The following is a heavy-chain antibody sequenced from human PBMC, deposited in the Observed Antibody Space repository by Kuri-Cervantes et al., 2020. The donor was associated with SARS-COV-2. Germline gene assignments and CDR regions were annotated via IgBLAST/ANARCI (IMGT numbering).Heavy chain of an antibody. CDR2: IYSGVRT. D-gene: IGHD6-19*01. V-gene: IGHV3-53*01. J-gene: IGHJ4*02. CDR1: GIIGSSNY. Sequence: GESLNISCAASGIIGSSNYMSWVRQAPGKVLDWVSVIYSGVRTYYADSVKGRFTISRDNSKNTLYLKMNSLRAEDTAVYYCARSIIDVAGFGGRDYWGQGTLVTVSS. CDR3: ARSIIDVAGFGGRDY.